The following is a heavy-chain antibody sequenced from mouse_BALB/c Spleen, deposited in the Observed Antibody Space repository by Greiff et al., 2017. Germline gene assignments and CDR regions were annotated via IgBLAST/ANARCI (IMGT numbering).Heavy chain of an antibody. V-gene: IGHV3-6*02. D-gene: IGHD1-1*01. J-gene: IGHJ1*01. CDR1: GYSIPRGYY. CDR3: VRCYYGSSYWYCDV. Sequence: EVQLQESGPGLVKPSQSLSLTCSVTGYSIPRGYYWNWIRQFPGNKLEWMSYISYDGSNNYNPSLKNRISITRDTSKNQFCLKWNAVTTKDTVTYYCVRCYYGSSYWYCDVWGAGTTVTGSS. CDR2: ISYDGSN.